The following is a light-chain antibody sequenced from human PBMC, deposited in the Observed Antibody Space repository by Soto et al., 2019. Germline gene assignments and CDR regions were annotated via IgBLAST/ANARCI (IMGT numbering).Light chain of an antibody. CDR2: DVS. V-gene: IGLV2-14*01. CDR1: SRDVGGYNY. Sequence: QSVLTQPASVSGSPGQSITISCTGTSRDVGGYNYVSWYQQHPGKAPKLMIYDVSNRPSGVSNRFSGSKSGNTASLTISGLQAEDEADYYCSSYTSSSTSVVFCGGTKLTVL. J-gene: IGLJ2*01. CDR3: SSYTSSSTSVV.